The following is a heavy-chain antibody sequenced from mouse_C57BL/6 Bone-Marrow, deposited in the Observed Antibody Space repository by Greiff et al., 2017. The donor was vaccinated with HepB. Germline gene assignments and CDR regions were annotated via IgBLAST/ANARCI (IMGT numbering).Heavy chain of an antibody. Sequence: DVKLVESGGGLVKPGGSLKLSCAASGFTFSSYAMSWVRQTPEKWLEWVATISDGGSYTYYPDNVKGRFTISRDNAKNNLYLQMRHLKSEDTAMSYCARDTTMITTRTFDYWGQGTSVTVSS. J-gene: IGHJ4*01. CDR2: ISDGGSYT. V-gene: IGHV5-4*01. D-gene: IGHD2-4*01. CDR1: GFTFSSYA. CDR3: ARDTTMITTRTFDY.